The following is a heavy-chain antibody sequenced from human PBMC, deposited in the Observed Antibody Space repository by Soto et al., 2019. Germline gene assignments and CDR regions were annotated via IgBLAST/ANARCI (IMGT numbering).Heavy chain of an antibody. CDR2: IYYSGST. CDR3: ARDLTEARAAAGGMDV. J-gene: IGHJ6*02. D-gene: IGHD6-13*01. CDR1: GGSISSGDYY. V-gene: IGHV4-30-4*01. Sequence: SETLSLTCTVSGGSISSGDYYWSWIRQPPGKGLEWIGYIYYSGSTYYNPSLKSRVTISVDTSKNQFSLKLSSVTAADTAVYYCARDLTEARAAAGGMDVWGQGTTVTVSS.